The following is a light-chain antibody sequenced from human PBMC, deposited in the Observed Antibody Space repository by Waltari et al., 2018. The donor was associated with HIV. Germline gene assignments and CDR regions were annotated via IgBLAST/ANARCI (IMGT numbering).Light chain of an antibody. V-gene: IGLV2-14*03. CDR3: STHTGNDTLA. CDR1: ASDFGPYNF. Sequence: QSALTQPASVSGSPGQSVTISCTGTASDFGPYNFVSWSQQHPATGPKVIIYRVTRRPSVVPPRFSGSKSGNTASLTISGLRAEDEALYYCSTHTGNDTLAFGGGTKLTVL. J-gene: IGLJ2*01. CDR2: RVT.